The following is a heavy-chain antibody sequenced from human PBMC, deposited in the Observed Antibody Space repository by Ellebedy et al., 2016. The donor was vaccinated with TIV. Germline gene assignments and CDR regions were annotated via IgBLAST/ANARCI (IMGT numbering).Heavy chain of an antibody. D-gene: IGHD5-18*01. Sequence: AASVKVSCKTSGYIFTTYAMHWVRQAPGQSLEWMGWINLGIGDTKYSQNFQGRLTITSDASACTVYMELSSLRSGDTAVYFCARGYSYEFDYWGQGTLVTVSS. CDR2: INLGIGDT. CDR3: ARGYSYEFDY. CDR1: GYIFTTYA. J-gene: IGHJ4*02. V-gene: IGHV1-3*01.